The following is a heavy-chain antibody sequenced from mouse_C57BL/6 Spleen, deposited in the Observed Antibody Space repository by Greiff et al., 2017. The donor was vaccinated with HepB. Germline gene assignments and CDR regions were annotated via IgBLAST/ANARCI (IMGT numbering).Heavy chain of an antibody. CDR1: GFNIKDYY. D-gene: IGHD2-2*01. CDR2: IDPEDGDT. V-gene: IGHV14-2*01. J-gene: IGHJ2*01. Sequence: VQLQQPGAELVKPGASVKLSCTASGFNIKDYYMHWVKQRTEQGLEWIGRIDPEDGDTKYAPKFQGKATITADTSSNTAYLQLSSLTSEDTAVYYCARGDYYGYDGFDYWGQGTTLTVSS. CDR3: ARGDYYGYDGFDY.